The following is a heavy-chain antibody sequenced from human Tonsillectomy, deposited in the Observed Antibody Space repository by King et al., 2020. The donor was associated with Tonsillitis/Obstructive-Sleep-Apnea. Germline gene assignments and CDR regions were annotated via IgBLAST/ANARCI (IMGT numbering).Heavy chain of an antibody. CDR1: RFTFRSYG. J-gene: IGHJ6*02. CDR2: IWYDGSNK. D-gene: IGHD2-21*01. Sequence: VQLVESGGGVAQPGRSLRLSCAASRFTFRSYGMHWVRQAPGKGLEWVAIIWYDGSNKYYADSVKGRFTISRDNSKNTLYLQMNSLRAEDTALYYCARDNRGEGMDVWGQGTTVTV. CDR3: ARDNRGEGMDV. V-gene: IGHV3-33*01.